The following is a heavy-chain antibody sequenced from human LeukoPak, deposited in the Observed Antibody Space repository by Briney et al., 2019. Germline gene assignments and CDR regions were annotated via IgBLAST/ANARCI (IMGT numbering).Heavy chain of an antibody. J-gene: IGHJ4*02. CDR2: IKQDGSGK. CDR1: GFTFSSSW. CDR3: ARDRYSSGLQEY. D-gene: IGHD6-19*01. V-gene: IGHV3-7*01. Sequence: GGSLRLSCAASGFTFSSSWMSWVRQAPGKGLEWVANIKQDGSGKYYVDSVKGRFTISRDNAQNSLYLQMNSLRAEDTAVYYCARDRYSSGLQEYWGQGTLVTVSS.